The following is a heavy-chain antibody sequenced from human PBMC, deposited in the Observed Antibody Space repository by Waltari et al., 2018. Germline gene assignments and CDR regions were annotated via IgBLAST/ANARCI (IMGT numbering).Heavy chain of an antibody. CDR1: GGTFSSYA. CDR2: IIPIVGTA. Sequence: QVQLVQSGAEVKKPGSSVKVSCKASGGTFSSYAISWVRQAPGQGLEWMGRIIPIVGTANYAQKFQGRVTITADKSTSTAYMELSSLRSEDTAVYYCARDTVFTVTTGMDVWGQGTTVTVSS. CDR3: ARDTVFTVTTGMDV. D-gene: IGHD4-17*01. J-gene: IGHJ6*02. V-gene: IGHV1-69*08.